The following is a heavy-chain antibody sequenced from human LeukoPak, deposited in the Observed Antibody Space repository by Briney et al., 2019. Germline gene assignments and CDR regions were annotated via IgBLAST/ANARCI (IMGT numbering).Heavy chain of an antibody. D-gene: IGHD3-22*01. CDR2: IYYSGST. Sequence: TSETLSLTCTVSGGSISSYYWSWLRQPPGKGLEWIGYIYYSGSTNYNPSLKSRVTISVDTSKNQFSLKLSSVTAADTAVYYCARALYDSSGYLYDYWGQGTLVTVSS. V-gene: IGHV4-59*08. CDR3: ARALYDSSGYLYDY. J-gene: IGHJ4*02. CDR1: GGSISSYY.